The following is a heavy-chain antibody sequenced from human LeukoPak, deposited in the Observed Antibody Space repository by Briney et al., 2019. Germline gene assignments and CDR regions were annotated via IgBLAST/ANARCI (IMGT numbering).Heavy chain of an antibody. J-gene: IGHJ6*03. CDR1: GGSISSSSYY. CDR2: IYYSGST. V-gene: IGHV4-39*07. Sequence: PSETLSLTRTVSGGSISSSSYYWGWIRQPPGKGLEWIGSIYYSGSTYYNPSLKSRVTISVDTSKNQFSLKLSSVTAADTAVYYCARETTTLNYYYYMDVWGKGTTVTVSS. CDR3: ARETTTLNYYYYMDV. D-gene: IGHD1-26*01.